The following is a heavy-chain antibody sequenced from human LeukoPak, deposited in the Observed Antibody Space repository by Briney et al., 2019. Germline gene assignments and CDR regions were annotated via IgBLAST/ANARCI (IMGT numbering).Heavy chain of an antibody. Sequence: SETLSLTCTVSGGSIRNYYWSWIRQPPGKGLEWIGYIYYSGSTNYNPSLKSRVTISIDTSKNQFSLKLSSVTAADTAFYYCARYLDYGGNSRVFQHWGQGTLVTVSS. D-gene: IGHD4-23*01. CDR2: IYYSGST. V-gene: IGHV4-59*12. J-gene: IGHJ1*01. CDR1: GGSIRNYY. CDR3: ARYLDYGGNSRVFQH.